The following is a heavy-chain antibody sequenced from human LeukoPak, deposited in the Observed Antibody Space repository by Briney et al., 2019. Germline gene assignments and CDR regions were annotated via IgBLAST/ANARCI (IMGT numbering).Heavy chain of an antibody. J-gene: IGHJ4*02. CDR1: GFTFSDYY. CDR3: AKRARYYYDSSAQFFDY. V-gene: IGHV3-11*01. D-gene: IGHD3-22*01. CDR2: ITTSGSTI. Sequence: GGSLRLSCVASGFTFSDYYMNWIRQAPGKGLEWVSYITTSGSTIYYIDSVKGRFTISRDNAKNSLYLQMNSLRAEDTAVYYCAKRARYYYDSSAQFFDYWGQGTLVTVSS.